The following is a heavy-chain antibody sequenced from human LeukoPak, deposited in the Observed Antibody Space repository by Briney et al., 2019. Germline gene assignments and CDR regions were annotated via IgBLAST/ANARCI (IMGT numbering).Heavy chain of an antibody. V-gene: IGHV3-30-3*01. J-gene: IGHJ4*02. CDR2: ISYDGSNK. CDR3: AREASLRMGAKGKSRGQSAYFDY. D-gene: IGHD3-16*01. Sequence: PGRSLRLSCAASGFTFSSYAMHWVRQAPGKGLEWVAVISYDGSNKYYADSVKGRFTISRDNSKNTLYLQMNSLRAEDTAVYYCAREASLRMGAKGKSRGQSAYFDYWGQGTLVTVSS. CDR1: GFTFSSYA.